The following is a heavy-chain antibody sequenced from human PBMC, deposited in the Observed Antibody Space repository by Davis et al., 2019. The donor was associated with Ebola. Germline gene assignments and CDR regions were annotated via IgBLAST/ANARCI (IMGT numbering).Heavy chain of an antibody. CDR2: IYYSGST. CDR1: GGSISSSNW. J-gene: IGHJ4*02. D-gene: IGHD1-26*01. V-gene: IGHV4-4*02. CDR3: ARVVGYFDY. Sequence: MPSETLSLTCAVSGGSISSSNWWSWVRQPPGKGLEWIGYIYYSGSTNYNPSLKSRVTISVDTSKNQFSLKLSSVTAADTAVYYCARVVGYFDYWGQGTLVTVSS.